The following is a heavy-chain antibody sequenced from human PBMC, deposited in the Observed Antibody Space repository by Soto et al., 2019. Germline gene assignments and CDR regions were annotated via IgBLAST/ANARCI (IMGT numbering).Heavy chain of an antibody. J-gene: IGHJ4*02. D-gene: IGHD3-22*01. V-gene: IGHV4-34*01. Sequence: SETLSLTCAVYGGSFSGYYWSWIRQPPGKGLEWIGEINHSGSTNYNPSLKSRVTISVDTSKNQFSLKLSSVTAADTAVYYCARRGSYDSSDYWGQGTLVTVSS. CDR2: INHSGST. CDR1: GGSFSGYY. CDR3: ARRGSYDSSDY.